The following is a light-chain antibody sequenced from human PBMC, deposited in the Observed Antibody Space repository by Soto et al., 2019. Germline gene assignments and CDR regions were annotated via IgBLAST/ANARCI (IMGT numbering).Light chain of an antibody. CDR1: QSVSSNY. V-gene: IGKV3-20*01. CDR3: QQYGSSPLA. CDR2: GAS. J-gene: IGKJ2*01. Sequence: EIVLTQSPGTLSLSPGDRATLSCRASQSVSSNYLSWYQQKPRQAPRLFIYGASSRATGIPDRFSGSGSGTDFTLAISRLEPEDFAVYYCQQYGSSPLAFGQGTNLEIK.